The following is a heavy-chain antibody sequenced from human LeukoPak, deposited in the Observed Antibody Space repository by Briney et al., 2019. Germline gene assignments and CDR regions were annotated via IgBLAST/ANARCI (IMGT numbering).Heavy chain of an antibody. D-gene: IGHD4-17*01. CDR1: GFTFSDYY. CDR3: AREDPTDCGDSEAFDI. Sequence: PGGSLRLSCAASGFTFSDYYMSWIRQAPGKGLEWVSYISSSGSTIYYADSVKGRFTISRDNAKNSLYLQMNSLRAEDTAVYYCAREDPTDCGDSEAFDIWGQGTMVTVSS. CDR2: ISSSGSTI. V-gene: IGHV3-11*04. J-gene: IGHJ3*02.